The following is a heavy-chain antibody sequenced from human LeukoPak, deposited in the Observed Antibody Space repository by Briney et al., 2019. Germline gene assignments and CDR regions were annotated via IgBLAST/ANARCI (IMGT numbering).Heavy chain of an antibody. V-gene: IGHV1-18*04. CDR3: ARKGLRIAAAGSLDY. CDR2: ISAYNGNT. Sequence: ASVKVSCKASGYTFTGYYMHWVRQAPGQGLEWMGWISAYNGNTNYAQKLQGRVTMTTDTSTSTAYMELRSLRSDDTAVYYCARKGLRIAAAGSLDYWGQGALVTVSS. D-gene: IGHD6-13*01. J-gene: IGHJ4*02. CDR1: GYTFTGYY.